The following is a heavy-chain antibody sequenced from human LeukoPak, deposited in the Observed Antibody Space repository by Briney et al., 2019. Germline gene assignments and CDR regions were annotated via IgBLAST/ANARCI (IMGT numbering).Heavy chain of an antibody. CDR1: GFTFSSYS. CDR2: ISSSSSYI. CDR3: ARGRPHDYGDYPEYFQH. J-gene: IGHJ1*01. Sequence: PGGSLRLSCAASGFTFSSYSMNWVRQAPGKGLEWVSSISSSSSYIYYADSVKGRFTISRDNAKNSLYLQMNSLRAEDTAVYYCARGRPHDYGDYPEYFQHWGQGTLVTVSS. D-gene: IGHD4-17*01. V-gene: IGHV3-21*01.